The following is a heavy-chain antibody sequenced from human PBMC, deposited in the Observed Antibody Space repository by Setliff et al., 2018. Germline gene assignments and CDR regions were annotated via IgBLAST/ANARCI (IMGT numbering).Heavy chain of an antibody. CDR1: GDSLSGDNYF. CDR2: IYCTGKT. D-gene: IGHD3-10*01. V-gene: IGHV4-30-4*02. Sequence: PSETLSLTCTVSGDSLSGDNYFWSWIRHLPGKGLQWLGHIYCTGKTYYNPSLKSRLEMSVDTSKREFALRLSSVTAADTAVYYCARTSTYVLGSGSYWDRWFDPWSQGTLVTVSS. J-gene: IGHJ5*02. CDR3: ARTSTYVLGSGSYWDRWFDP.